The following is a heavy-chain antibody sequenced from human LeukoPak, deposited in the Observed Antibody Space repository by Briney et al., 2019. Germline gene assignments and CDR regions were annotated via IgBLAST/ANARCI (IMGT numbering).Heavy chain of an antibody. CDR1: GGSFSGYY. D-gene: IGHD3-3*01. V-gene: IGHV4-34*01. CDR2: INHSGST. J-gene: IGHJ3*02. Sequence: SETLSLTCAVYGGSFSGYYWSWIRQPPGKGLEWIGEINHSGSTNYNPSLKGRVTISVDTSKNQFSLKLSSVTAADTAVYYCASLYDFWSGYDDAFDIWGQGTMVTVSS. CDR3: ASLYDFWSGYDDAFDI.